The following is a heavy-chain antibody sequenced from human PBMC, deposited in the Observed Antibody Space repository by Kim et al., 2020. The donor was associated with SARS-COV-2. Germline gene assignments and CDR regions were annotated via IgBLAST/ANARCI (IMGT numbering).Heavy chain of an antibody. CDR2: IYYSGST. Sequence: SETLSLTCTVSGGSISSGDYYWSWIRQPPGKGLEWIGYIYYSGSTYYNPSLKSRVTISVDTSKNQFSLTLSSVTAADTAVYYCARLLADPVAMGVWVVVSYFDYWRQGTLVTVSS. D-gene: IGHD3-22*01. J-gene: IGHJ4*02. V-gene: IGHV4-30-4*01. CDR3: ARLLADPVAMGVWVVVSYFDY. CDR1: GGSISSGDYY.